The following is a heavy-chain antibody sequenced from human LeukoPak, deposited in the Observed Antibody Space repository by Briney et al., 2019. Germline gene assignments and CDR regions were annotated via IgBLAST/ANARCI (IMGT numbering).Heavy chain of an antibody. Sequence: GGSLRLSCAASGFTLSGYEMNWVRQAPGKGLEWVSYISTSGTIIYYADSVKGRFTISRDNAMNSLYLQMNSLRAEDTAVYYCARDTGPFGYWGQGTLVTVSS. D-gene: IGHD4-11*01. J-gene: IGHJ4*02. CDR2: ISTSGTII. CDR3: ARDTGPFGY. CDR1: GFTLSGYE. V-gene: IGHV3-48*03.